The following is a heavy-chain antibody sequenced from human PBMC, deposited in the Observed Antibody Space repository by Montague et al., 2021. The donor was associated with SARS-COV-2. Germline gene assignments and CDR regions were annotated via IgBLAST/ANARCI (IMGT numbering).Heavy chain of an antibody. CDR3: ARDSDFSSWHEAEDYFDY. D-gene: IGHD6-13*01. Sequence: SETLSLTCSVSGGSISGYFWSWIRQPAGKGLEWIGRIYPSGGIFDSGRTNYHPPLKCRVTVSIDTSRNQFSLSLNPATAADTAVYFCARDSDFSSWHEAEDYFDYWGQGILVAVSS. CDR2: IYPSGGIFDSGRT. CDR1: GGSISGYF. J-gene: IGHJ4*02. V-gene: IGHV4-4*07.